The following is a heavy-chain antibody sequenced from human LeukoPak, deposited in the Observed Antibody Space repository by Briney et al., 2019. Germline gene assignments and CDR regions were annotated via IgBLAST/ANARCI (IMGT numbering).Heavy chain of an antibody. D-gene: IGHD3-10*01. Sequence: SETLSLTCAVYGGSLSGYYWSWIRQPPGKGLEWIGEINHSRSTNYNPSLKSRVTISVDTSKNQFSLKLSSVTAADTAVYYCARGLGDYYGSGSAWGQGTLVTVSS. CDR1: GGSLSGYY. CDR3: ARGLGDYYGSGSA. CDR2: INHSRST. V-gene: IGHV4-34*01. J-gene: IGHJ5*02.